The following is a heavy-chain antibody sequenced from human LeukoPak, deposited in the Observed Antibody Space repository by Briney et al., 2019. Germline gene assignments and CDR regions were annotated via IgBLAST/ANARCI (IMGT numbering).Heavy chain of an antibody. V-gene: IGHV4-59*11. CDR2: IYYSGST. CDR1: GGSISSHY. CDR3: ARVGGGQQLVASPLYYFDY. D-gene: IGHD6-13*01. J-gene: IGHJ4*02. Sequence: SETLSLTCTVSGGSISSHYWSWVRQPPGKGLEWIGYIYYSGSTKYNPSLKSRVTISVDTSKNQFSLKLSSVTAADTAVYYCARVGGGQQLVASPLYYFDYWGQGTLVTVSS.